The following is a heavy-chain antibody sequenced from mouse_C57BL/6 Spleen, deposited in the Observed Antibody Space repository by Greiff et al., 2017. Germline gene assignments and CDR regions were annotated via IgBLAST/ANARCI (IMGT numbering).Heavy chain of an antibody. CDR1: GYTFTSYW. CDR3: ARSGGVPAWFAY. Sequence: VQLQQPGAELVRPGSSVKLSCKASGYTFTSYWMDWVKQRPGQGLEWIGNIYPSDSETHYNQKFKDKATLTVDKSSSTAYMQLSSLTSEDSAVYYCARSGGVPAWFAYWGQGTLVTVSA. V-gene: IGHV1-61*01. CDR2: IYPSDSET. J-gene: IGHJ3*01. D-gene: IGHD4-1*01.